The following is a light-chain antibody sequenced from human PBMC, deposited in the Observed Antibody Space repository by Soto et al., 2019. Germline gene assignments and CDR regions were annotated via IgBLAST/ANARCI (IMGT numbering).Light chain of an antibody. CDR3: QQYNNWPPNYT. Sequence: EIVMTQSPATLSVSPGERATLSCRASQSVSSNLAWYQQKPGQAPRLLIYGASTRATGIPARFSGSGSGTEFTLTISSLQSKDFAVYYCQQYNNWPPNYTFGQGTKLEIK. CDR1: QSVSSN. V-gene: IGKV3-15*01. CDR2: GAS. J-gene: IGKJ2*01.